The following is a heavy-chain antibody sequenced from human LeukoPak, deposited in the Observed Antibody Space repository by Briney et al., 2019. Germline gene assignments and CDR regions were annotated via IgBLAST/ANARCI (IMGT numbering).Heavy chain of an antibody. CDR3: ATSGASGTFYYYYGMDV. V-gene: IGHV1-24*01. D-gene: IGHD3-10*01. Sequence: ASVKVSCKVSGYTLTELSMHWVRQAPGKGLEWMGGFDPEDGETIYARKFQGRVTMTEDTSTDTAYMELSSLRSEDTAVYYCATSGASGTFYYYYGMDVWGQGTTVTVSS. CDR1: GYTLTELS. CDR2: FDPEDGET. J-gene: IGHJ6*02.